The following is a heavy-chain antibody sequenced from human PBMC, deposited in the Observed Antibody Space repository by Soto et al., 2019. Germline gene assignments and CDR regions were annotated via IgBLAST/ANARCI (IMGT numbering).Heavy chain of an antibody. CDR3: ARDPFPYYYDSSGYYHYFDY. CDR2: IIPIFGTA. Sequence: GASVKVSCKASGGTFSSYAISWVRQAPGQGLEWMGGIIPIFGTANYAQKFQGRVTITADESTSTAYMELSSLRSEDTAVYYCARDPFPYYYDSSGYYHYFDYWGQGTLVTVSS. J-gene: IGHJ4*02. CDR1: GGTFSSYA. D-gene: IGHD3-22*01. V-gene: IGHV1-69*13.